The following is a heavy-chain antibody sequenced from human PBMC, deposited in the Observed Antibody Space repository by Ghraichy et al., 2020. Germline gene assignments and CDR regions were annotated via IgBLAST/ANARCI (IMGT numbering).Heavy chain of an antibody. J-gene: IGHJ3*02. D-gene: IGHD3-22*01. Sequence: SETLSLTCTVSGGSISSYYWSWIRQPPGKGLEWIGYIYYSGSTNYHPSLKSRVTISVDTSKNQFSLKLSSVTAADTAVYYWARLNDYDDAFDIWGQGTMVSVSS. V-gene: IGHV4-59*01. CDR1: GGSISSYY. CDR2: IYYSGST. CDR3: ARLNDYDDAFDI.